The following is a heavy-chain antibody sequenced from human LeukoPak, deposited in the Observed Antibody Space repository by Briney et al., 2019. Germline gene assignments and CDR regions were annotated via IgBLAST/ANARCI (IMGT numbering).Heavy chain of an antibody. D-gene: IGHD1-14*01. Sequence: SETLSLTCTVSGGSISSHYWSWIRQPPGKGLEWIGYIYYSGSTSYNPSLKSRVTISVDTSKNQFSLKLSSVTAADTAVYYCARRRTGSYYYYYMDVWGKGTTVTVSS. J-gene: IGHJ6*03. CDR1: GGSISSHY. CDR3: ARRRTGSYYYYYMDV. V-gene: IGHV4-59*11. CDR2: IYYSGST.